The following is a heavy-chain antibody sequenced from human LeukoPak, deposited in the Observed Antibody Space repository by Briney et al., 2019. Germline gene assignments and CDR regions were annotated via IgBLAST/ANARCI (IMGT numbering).Heavy chain of an antibody. CDR1: GGSISIYY. V-gene: IGHV4-59*01. Sequence: SETLSLTCSVSGGSISIYYWSWIRQPPGKGLEWIGYVYNSGSTDYNPSLKSRVTISVDTSKNQFSLKLSSVTAADTAVYYCARDHEQQLAPWGQGTLVTVSS. D-gene: IGHD6-13*01. CDR3: ARDHEQQLAP. J-gene: IGHJ5*02. CDR2: VYNSGST.